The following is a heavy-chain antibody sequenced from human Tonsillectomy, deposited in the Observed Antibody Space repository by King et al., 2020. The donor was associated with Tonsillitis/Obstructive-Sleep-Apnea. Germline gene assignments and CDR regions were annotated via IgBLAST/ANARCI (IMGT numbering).Heavy chain of an antibody. J-gene: IGHJ4*02. D-gene: IGHD4-17*01. CDR2: ISGSGGRT. CDR1: GFSFSSYD. V-gene: IGHV3-23*04. Sequence: VQLVESGGGLVQPGGSLRLSCATSGFSFSSYDMSWVRQAPGKGLEWVSGISGSGGRTYYADSVKGRFTISRDNYKKTLYLQMNSLGAEDTAVYYCARDGPTVRYWGQGTLVTVSS. CDR3: ARDGPTVRY.